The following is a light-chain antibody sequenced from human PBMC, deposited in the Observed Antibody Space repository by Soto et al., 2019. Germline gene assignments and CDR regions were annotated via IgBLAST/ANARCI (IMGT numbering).Light chain of an antibody. V-gene: IGKV3-11*01. CDR3: HQRSNWPLT. J-gene: IGKJ4*01. Sequence: ELVLTQSPATLSLSPGGSATLSCRASQSVSRYLAWYQQKPGQALRLLIYDASKRAAGIPARFSGSGSGTDFTLTISSLEPEDFAVHYCHQRSNWPLTFGGGTKLEIK. CDR1: QSVSRY. CDR2: DAS.